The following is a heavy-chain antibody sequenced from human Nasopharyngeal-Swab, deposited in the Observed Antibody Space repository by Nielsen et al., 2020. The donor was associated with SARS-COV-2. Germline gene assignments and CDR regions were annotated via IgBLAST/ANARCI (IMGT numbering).Heavy chain of an antibody. D-gene: IGHD2-15*01. Sequence: GESLKISCAASGFTFSSYGMHWVRQAPGKGLEWVAVISYDGSNKYYADSVKGRFTISRDNSKNTLYLQMNSLRAEDTAVYYCVKEGSDFDYSGQGTLVTVSS. V-gene: IGHV3-30*18. CDR2: ISYDGSNK. J-gene: IGHJ4*02. CDR1: GFTFSSYG. CDR3: VKEGSDFDY.